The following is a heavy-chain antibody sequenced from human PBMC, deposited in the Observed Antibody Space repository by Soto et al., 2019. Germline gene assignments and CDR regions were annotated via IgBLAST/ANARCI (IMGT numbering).Heavy chain of an antibody. Sequence: GASVKVSCKASGYTFTSYYMHWVRQAPGQGLEWMGWINPNSGGTNYAQKFQGWVTMTRDTSISTAYMELSRLRSVDTDVYYCARGVDYYGSGSYYNLDYYCYYMDVWGKGTTVTVSS. J-gene: IGHJ6*03. CDR2: INPNSGGT. V-gene: IGHV1-2*04. D-gene: IGHD3-10*01. CDR1: GYTFTSYY. CDR3: ARGVDYYGSGSYYNLDYYCYYMDV.